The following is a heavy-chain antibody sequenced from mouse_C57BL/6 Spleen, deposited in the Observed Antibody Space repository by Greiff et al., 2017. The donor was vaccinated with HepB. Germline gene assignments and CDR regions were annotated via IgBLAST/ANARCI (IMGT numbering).Heavy chain of an antibody. D-gene: IGHD2-5*01. V-gene: IGHV1-4*01. Sequence: VKLVESGAELARPGASVKMSCKASGYTFTSYTMHWVKQRPGQGLEWIGYINPSSGYTKYNQKFKDKATLTADKSSSTAYMQLSSLTSEDSAVYYCARLGYSNYEGAMDYWGQGTSVTVSS. CDR2: INPSSGYT. CDR1: GYTFTSYT. CDR3: ARLGYSNYEGAMDY. J-gene: IGHJ4*01.